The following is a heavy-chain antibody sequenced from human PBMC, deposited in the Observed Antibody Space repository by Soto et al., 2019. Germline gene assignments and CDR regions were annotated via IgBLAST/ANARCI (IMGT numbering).Heavy chain of an antibody. V-gene: IGHV3-30-3*01. J-gene: IGHJ3*02. CDR3: ARGEGSIMVRGVDI. CDR1: GFTFSSYA. D-gene: IGHD3-10*01. CDR2: ISYDGSNK. Sequence: QVQLVESGGGVVQPGRSLRLSCAASGFTFSSYAMHWVRQAPGKGLEWVAVISYDGSNKYYADSVKGRFTISRDNSKNTLYLQMNSLRAEDTAVYYCARGEGSIMVRGVDIWGQGTMVTVSS.